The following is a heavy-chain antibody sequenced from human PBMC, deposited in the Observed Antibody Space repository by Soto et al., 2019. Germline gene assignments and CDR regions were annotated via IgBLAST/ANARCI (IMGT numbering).Heavy chain of an antibody. CDR3: ARYYRGSGRYFFDY. Sequence: GGSLRLSCVASGFTFISSFMGWIRQAPGKGLEWVANINQDGGVTYYVDSVEGRFTISRDNTKDSLYLQMNSLRGDDTAIYYCARYYRGSGRYFFDYWGQGTPATVSS. V-gene: IGHV3-7*03. J-gene: IGHJ4*02. CDR1: GFTFISSF. CDR2: INQDGGVT. D-gene: IGHD6-19*01.